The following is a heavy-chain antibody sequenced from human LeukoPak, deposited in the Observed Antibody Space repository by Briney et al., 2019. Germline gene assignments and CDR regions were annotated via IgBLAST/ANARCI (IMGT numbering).Heavy chain of an antibody. D-gene: IGHD2-15*01. J-gene: IGHJ4*02. Sequence: PSQTLSLTSTVSGGSINSGGYYWSWIRQHPGKGLEWIGYIYYSGSTYYNSSLESRVTISVDTSKNQFSLRLSSVTAADTAVYYCARVESFAATPYFFDYWGQGTLVTVSS. CDR3: ARVESFAATPYFFDY. V-gene: IGHV4-31*03. CDR2: IYYSGST. CDR1: GGSINSGGYY.